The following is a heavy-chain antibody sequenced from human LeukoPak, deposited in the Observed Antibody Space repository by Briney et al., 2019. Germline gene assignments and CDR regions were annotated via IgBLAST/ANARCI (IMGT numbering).Heavy chain of an antibody. Sequence: SETLSLTCTVSGGSISSYYWSWIRQPPGKELEWIGYIYTSGSTNYNPSLKSRVTISVDTSKNQFSLKLSSVTAADTAVYYCARRYSSSSFYYYYMDVWGKGTTVTVSS. CDR2: IYTSGST. J-gene: IGHJ6*03. CDR1: GGSISSYY. V-gene: IGHV4-4*09. D-gene: IGHD6-6*01. CDR3: ARRYSSSSFYYYYMDV.